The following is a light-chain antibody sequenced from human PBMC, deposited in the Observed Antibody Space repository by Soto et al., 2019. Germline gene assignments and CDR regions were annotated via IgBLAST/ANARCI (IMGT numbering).Light chain of an antibody. CDR2: DAS. CDR1: QSVSSY. Sequence: EIVLTQSPATLSLSPGEIATLSCRASQSVSSYLAWYQQKPGQAPRLLIYDASNRATGIPARFSGSGSGTDSTPTISSLEPEDFAVYYWQQRSNWPLTFGGGTKVEIK. CDR3: QQRSNWPLT. J-gene: IGKJ4*01. V-gene: IGKV3-11*01.